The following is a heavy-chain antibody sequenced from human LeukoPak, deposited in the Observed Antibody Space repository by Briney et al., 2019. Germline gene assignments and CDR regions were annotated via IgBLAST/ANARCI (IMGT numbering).Heavy chain of an antibody. CDR2: ISYDGSNK. CDR3: ARVYDPRGYSYGVVDY. CDR1: GFTFSSYA. D-gene: IGHD5-18*01. V-gene: IGHV3-30*04. J-gene: IGHJ4*02. Sequence: PGGSLRLSCAASGFTFSSYAMHWVRQAPGKGLEWVAVISYDGSNKYYADSVKGRFTISRDNSKNTLYLQMNSLRAEDTAVYYCARVYDPRGYSYGVVDYWGQGTLVTVSS.